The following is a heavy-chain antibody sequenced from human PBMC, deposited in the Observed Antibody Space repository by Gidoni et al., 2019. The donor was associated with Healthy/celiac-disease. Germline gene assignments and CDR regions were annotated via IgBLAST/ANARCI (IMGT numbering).Heavy chain of an antibody. J-gene: IGHJ4*02. Sequence: QVQLQQWGAGLLKPSETLSLTCAVYGGSFSGYYWSWIRQPPGKGLEWIGEINHSGSTNYNPSLKSRVTISVDTSKNQFSLKLSSVTAADTAVYYCARTCRGGSCFEGWGQGTLVTVSS. CDR2: INHSGST. D-gene: IGHD2-15*01. CDR3: ARTCRGGSCFEG. V-gene: IGHV4-34*01. CDR1: GGSFSGYY.